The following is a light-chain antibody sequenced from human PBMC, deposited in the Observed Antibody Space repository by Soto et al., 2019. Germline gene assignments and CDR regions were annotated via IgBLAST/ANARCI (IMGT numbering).Light chain of an antibody. CDR2: GAS. CDR3: QQYNNWPQT. CDR1: QSVSSN. Sequence: EIEMTQSPATLSSFPAHRDTLXCRASQSVSSNLAWYQRKPGQAPRLLIYGASTRATDIPARFSGSGSGTEFTLTISSLQSEDFAVYFCQQYNNWPQTFGQGTKVDIK. V-gene: IGKV3-15*01. J-gene: IGKJ1*01.